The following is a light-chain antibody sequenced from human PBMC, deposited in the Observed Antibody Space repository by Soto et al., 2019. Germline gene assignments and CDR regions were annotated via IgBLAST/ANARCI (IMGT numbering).Light chain of an antibody. CDR3: QQSFSPLTFGGGTPQLT. V-gene: IGKV1-5*01. CDR2: DAS. J-gene: IGKJ4*01. Sequence: DIQMTQSPSTLSASVGDRVTITCRASQSISSWLAWYQQKPGKAPKLLIYDASSLESGVPSRFSGSGSGTDFTLTISSLQPEDFATYYCQQSFSPLTFGGGTPQLTFGGGTKVDIK. CDR1: QSISSW.